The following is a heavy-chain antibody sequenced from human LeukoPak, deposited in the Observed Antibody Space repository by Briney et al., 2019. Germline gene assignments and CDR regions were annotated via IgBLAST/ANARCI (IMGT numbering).Heavy chain of an antibody. D-gene: IGHD3-16*01. CDR3: ARYVPQDYYFDY. CDR2: FYTSGST. Sequence: SETLSLTCTVSGASISSYFWSWIRQPAGKGLEWIGRFYTSGSTNYNPSLKSRVTMSADTSKNQFSLKLTSVTAADTAVYYCARYVPQDYYFDYWGQGTLSPSPQ. CDR1: GASISSYF. J-gene: IGHJ4*02. V-gene: IGHV4-4*07.